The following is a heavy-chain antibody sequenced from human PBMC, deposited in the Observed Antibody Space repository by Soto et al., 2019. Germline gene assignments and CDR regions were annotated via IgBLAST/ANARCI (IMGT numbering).Heavy chain of an antibody. CDR3: ARVSVDVPE. V-gene: IGHV1-2*02. CDR1: GPTFIAYY. CDR2: IDPKSGGT. D-gene: IGHD5-12*01. J-gene: IGHJ4*02. Sequence: PLVQSGAEVKKPGASVRVSCKTSGPTFIAYYIHWVRQAPGQGLEWMGWIDPKSGGTTYEQKFLGRVTMTRDTSINPAYMDLNRLTSDDTAVYYCARVSVDVPEWGQGTLITVSS.